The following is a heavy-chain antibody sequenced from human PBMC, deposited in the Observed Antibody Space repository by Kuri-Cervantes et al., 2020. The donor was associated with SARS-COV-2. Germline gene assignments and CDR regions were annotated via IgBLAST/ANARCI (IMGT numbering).Heavy chain of an antibody. V-gene: IGHV3-74*01. CDR1: GFTFSGHW. CDR2: INPDGSYT. J-gene: IGHJ4*02. CDR3: ARPHARYSGYEVGY. Sequence: GGSLRLSCAASGFTFSGHWIHWVRQAPGKGLVWVSRINPDGSYTNNADSVKGRFTLSRDNAKNMLFLQMNSLRAEDTAVYYCARPHARYSGYEVGYWGQGTLVTVSS. D-gene: IGHD5-12*01.